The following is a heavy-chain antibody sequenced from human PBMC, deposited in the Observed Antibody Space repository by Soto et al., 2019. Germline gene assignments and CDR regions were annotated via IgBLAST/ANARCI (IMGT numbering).Heavy chain of an antibody. Sequence: PGGSLRLSCAALDFAFSTYWTHWVRQAPGKGLEWVSAISGSGGTTYYADSVKGRFTISRDTSKNTLYLQMDSLRAGDTAVYYCAKDTTYYYDTSSYPAVDYWGQGTLVTVSS. D-gene: IGHD3-22*01. CDR2: ISGSGGTT. CDR1: DFAFSTYW. J-gene: IGHJ4*02. V-gene: IGHV3-23*01. CDR3: AKDTTYYYDTSSYPAVDY.